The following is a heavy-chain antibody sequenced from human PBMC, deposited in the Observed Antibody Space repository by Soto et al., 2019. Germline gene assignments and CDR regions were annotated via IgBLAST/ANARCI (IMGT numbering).Heavy chain of an antibody. J-gene: IGHJ4*02. D-gene: IGHD1-26*01. V-gene: IGHV1-2*02. CDR1: GDTFTANY. Sequence: ASVKVSCKASGDTFTANYIHWVRQAPGQGFEWMGWINPKSGGTKYPQKFQGGVTMTRDTSLSTVYMTLTRLTSDDTAVYYCARHLAPGAGSAGFDYWGQGTLVTVSS. CDR3: ARHLAPGAGSAGFDY. CDR2: INPKSGGT.